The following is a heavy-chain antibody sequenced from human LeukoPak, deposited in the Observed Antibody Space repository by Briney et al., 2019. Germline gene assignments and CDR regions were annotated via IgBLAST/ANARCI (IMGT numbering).Heavy chain of an antibody. V-gene: IGHV3-7*03. J-gene: IGHJ4*02. D-gene: IGHD4-17*01. CDR3: ARDREDYGDPFDY. CDR2: IKQDGSEK. Sequence: GGSLRLSCAASGFTFSSYWMSWVRQAPGKGLEWVANIKQDGSEKYYVGSVKGRFTISRDNAKNSLYLQMNSLRAEDTAVYYCARDREDYGDPFDYWGQGTLVTVSS. CDR1: GFTFSSYW.